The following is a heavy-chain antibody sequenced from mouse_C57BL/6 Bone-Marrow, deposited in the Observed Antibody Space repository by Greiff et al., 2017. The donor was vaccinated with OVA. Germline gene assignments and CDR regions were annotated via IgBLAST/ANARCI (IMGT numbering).Heavy chain of an antibody. J-gene: IGHJ2*01. CDR1: GYTFTSYW. V-gene: IGHV1-64*01. Sequence: QVQLQQPGAELVKPGASVKLSCKASGYTFTSYWMPWVKQRPGQGLEWIGMIHPNSGSTNYNEKVKGKATLTVDKSSSTSYMQLSSLKSEDSAVDYCARGDYYFDYWGQGTTLTVSS. CDR2: IHPNSGST. CDR3: ARGDYYFDY.